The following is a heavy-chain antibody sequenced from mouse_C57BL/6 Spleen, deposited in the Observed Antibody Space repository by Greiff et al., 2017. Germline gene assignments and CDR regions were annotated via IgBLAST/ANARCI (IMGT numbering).Heavy chain of an antibody. J-gene: IGHJ4*01. CDR1: GYTFTSYW. Sequence: VQLQQPGAELVKPGASVKLSCKASGYTFTSYWMHWVKQRPGRGLEWIGRIDPNSGGTKYNEKFKSKATLTVDKPSSTAYMQISSLTSEDSAVYYCAREDDGYSYAMDYWGQGTSVTVSS. D-gene: IGHD2-3*01. CDR3: AREDDGYSYAMDY. CDR2: IDPNSGGT. V-gene: IGHV1-72*01.